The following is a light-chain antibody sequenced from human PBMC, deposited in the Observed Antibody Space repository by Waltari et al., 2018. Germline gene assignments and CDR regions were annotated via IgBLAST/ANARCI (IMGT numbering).Light chain of an antibody. CDR3: QQYDDVPYYT. Sequence: DIQMTQSPSSLSASVGDSVTITCRASHDISQYLNWYHQRPGRAPKLLIYEAAQLEMGVSSRFSGSGYETIFTLTIRSVQAADVGTYFCQQYDDVPYYTFGQGT. CDR2: EAA. J-gene: IGKJ2*01. V-gene: IGKV1-33*01. CDR1: HDISQY.